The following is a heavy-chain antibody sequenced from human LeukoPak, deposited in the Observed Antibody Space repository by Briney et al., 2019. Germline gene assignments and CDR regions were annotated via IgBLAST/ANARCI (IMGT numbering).Heavy chain of an antibody. CDR1: GGSVSNYY. D-gene: IGHD6-6*01. Sequence: SETPSLTCTVSGGSVSNYYWGWIRQPPGKGLECIGYIHHSGSTTYNPSLKSRVTISVDTSKNQFSLKLTSVTAADTAMYYCARRHVEYSSSSDPYYFDYWGQGTLVTVSS. J-gene: IGHJ4*02. V-gene: IGHV4-59*02. CDR2: IHHSGST. CDR3: ARRHVEYSSSSDPYYFDY.